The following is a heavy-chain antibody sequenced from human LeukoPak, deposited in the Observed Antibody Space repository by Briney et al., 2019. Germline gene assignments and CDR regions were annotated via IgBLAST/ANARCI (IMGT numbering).Heavy chain of an antibody. CDR2: INPSGGST. CDR3: ARARFSPGFFDY. Sequence: ASVKVSCKASGYTFTSYYMHWVRRAPGQGLEWMGIINPSGGSTSYAQKFQGRVTMTRDTSTSTVYMELSSLRSEDTAVYYCARARFSPGFFDYWGQGTLVTVSS. J-gene: IGHJ4*02. V-gene: IGHV1-46*01. CDR1: GYTFTSYY. D-gene: IGHD3-16*01.